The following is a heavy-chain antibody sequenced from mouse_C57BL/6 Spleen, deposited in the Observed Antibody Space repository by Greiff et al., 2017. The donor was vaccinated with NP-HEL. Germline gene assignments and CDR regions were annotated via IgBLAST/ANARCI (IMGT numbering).Heavy chain of an antibody. V-gene: IGHV5-12*01. Sequence: DVMLVESGGGLVQPGGSLKLSCAASGFTFSDYYMYWVRQTPEKRLEWVAYISNGGGSTYYPDTVKGRFNISRDNAKNTLYLQMSRLKSEDTAMYYCAGSNYYYYAMDDWGQGTSVTVSS. D-gene: IGHD2-5*01. CDR1: GFTFSDYY. J-gene: IGHJ4*01. CDR3: AGSNYYYYAMDD. CDR2: ISNGGGST.